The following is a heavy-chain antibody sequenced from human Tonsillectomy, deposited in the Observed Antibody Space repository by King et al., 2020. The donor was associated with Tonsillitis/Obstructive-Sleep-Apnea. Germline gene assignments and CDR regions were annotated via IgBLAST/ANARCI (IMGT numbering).Heavy chain of an antibody. J-gene: IGHJ6*03. CDR3: TREGALTTRDIYYYYFMDV. CDR2: ISGSSTTI. Sequence: VQLVESGGGLVQPGGSLRLSCVASRFTFSSYTMSWVRQAPGKGLEWVSYISGSSTTIKYADSVKGRFTISRDNAENSLFLQRNSLRDEDTAVYYCTREGALTTRDIYYYYFMDVWGTGTTVTVSS. D-gene: IGHD2/OR15-2a*01. V-gene: IGHV3-48*02. CDR1: RFTFSSYT.